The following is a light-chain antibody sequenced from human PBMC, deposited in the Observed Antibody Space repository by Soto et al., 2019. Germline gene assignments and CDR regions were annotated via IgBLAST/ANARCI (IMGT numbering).Light chain of an antibody. J-gene: IGLJ1*01. Sequence: QSVLTQPASVSGSPGQSITISCTGTSSDVGGYEFVSWYQQHPGKAPKLMIYEVSNRPSGVSSRFSGSKSGNTASLTISGLQAEDEAHYYCSSYRGSNNFVFGSGTKVTVL. V-gene: IGLV2-14*01. CDR1: SSDVGGYEF. CDR2: EVS. CDR3: SSYRGSNNFV.